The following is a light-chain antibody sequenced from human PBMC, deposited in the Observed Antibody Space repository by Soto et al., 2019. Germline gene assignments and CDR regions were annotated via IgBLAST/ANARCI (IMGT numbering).Light chain of an antibody. J-gene: IGKJ1*01. CDR3: QQYGISPRT. CDR2: NTS. CDR1: QSINSKS. V-gene: IGKV3-20*01. Sequence: EIVLTQSPGTLSLSPGEGATVSCRVSQSINSKSLVWYQRKFGQAPRLLIYNTSSRATGIPDRFTGRGSGTDFSLTISSLDPEDFGVYYCQQYGISPRTFGQGTQVDIK.